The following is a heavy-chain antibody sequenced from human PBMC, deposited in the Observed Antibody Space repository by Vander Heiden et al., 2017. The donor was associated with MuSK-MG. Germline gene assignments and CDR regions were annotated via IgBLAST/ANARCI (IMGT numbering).Heavy chain of an antibody. CDR1: GGSISSSSYY. D-gene: IGHD2-15*01. J-gene: IGHJ2*01. Sequence: QMQMQESGPGLVKPSETLSLTCTVSGGSISSSSYYWGWIRQPPGKGLEWIGSIYYSGTAYYNPSLKRRVTISVDTSKNQFSLKLSSVTAAHTAVYYCARSPGQRYCSGGSCYTNWYFDLWGRGTLVTVSS. CDR2: IYYSGTA. CDR3: ARSPGQRYCSGGSCYTNWYFDL. V-gene: IGHV4-39*01.